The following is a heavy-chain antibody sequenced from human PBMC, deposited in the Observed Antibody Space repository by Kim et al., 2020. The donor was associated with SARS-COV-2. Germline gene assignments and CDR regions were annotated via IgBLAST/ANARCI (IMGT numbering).Heavy chain of an antibody. D-gene: IGHD6-19*01. CDR3: ARVVAVAGTGLKTGRSYYYYGMDV. Sequence: SVKVSCKASGGTFSSYAISWVRQAPGQGLEWMGGIIPIFGTANYAQKFQGRVTITADESTSTAYMELSSLRSEDTAVYYCARVVAVAGTGLKTGRSYYYYGMDVWGQGTTVTVSS. CDR2: IIPIFGTA. J-gene: IGHJ6*02. CDR1: GGTFSSYA. V-gene: IGHV1-69*13.